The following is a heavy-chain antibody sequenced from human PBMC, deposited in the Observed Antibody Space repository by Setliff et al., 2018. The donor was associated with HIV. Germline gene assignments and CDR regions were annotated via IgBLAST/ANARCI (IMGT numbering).Heavy chain of an antibody. D-gene: IGHD3-3*01. J-gene: IGHJ4*02. CDR2: ISAYNGNT. CDR1: GYTFTSYG. V-gene: IGHV1-18*01. CDR3: ARVPGIFGVVTTLYYFDY. Sequence: ASVKVSCKASGYTFTSYGISWVRQTPGQGLEWMGWISAYNGNTNYAQKLQGRVTMTTDTSTSTVYMELRSLRSDDTAVYYCARVPGIFGVVTTLYYFDYWGQGTLVTVSS.